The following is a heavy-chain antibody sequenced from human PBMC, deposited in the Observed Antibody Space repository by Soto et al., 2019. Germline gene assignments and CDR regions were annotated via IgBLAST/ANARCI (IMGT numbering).Heavy chain of an antibody. J-gene: IGHJ6*02. D-gene: IGHD6-6*01. Sequence: GGSLRLSCEASGLMFNTYAMTWVRQAPGKGLEWVATITSTGSGTYYADSVKGRFTISRDNSNNRLYLQMYSLRAEDTAVYFCANRPRYYNMDVWGQGTTVTVSS. CDR1: GLMFNTYA. CDR2: ITSTGSGT. CDR3: ANRPRYYNMDV. V-gene: IGHV3-23*01.